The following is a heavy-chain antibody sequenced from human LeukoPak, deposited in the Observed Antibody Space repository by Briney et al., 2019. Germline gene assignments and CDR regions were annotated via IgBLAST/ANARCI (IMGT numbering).Heavy chain of an antibody. V-gene: IGHV3-11*01. CDR1: GFTFSDYY. J-gene: IGHJ4*02. CDR2: ISSSGSTM. D-gene: IGHD3-10*01. Sequence: GGSLTLSCAASGFTFSDYYMSWLRQAPGKGLEWVSYISSSGSTMYYADSVKGRLTTSRDNAKNSLYLQMNSLRAEDTAVYYCARELSRLYGVDYWGQGTLVTVSS. CDR3: ARELSRLYGVDY.